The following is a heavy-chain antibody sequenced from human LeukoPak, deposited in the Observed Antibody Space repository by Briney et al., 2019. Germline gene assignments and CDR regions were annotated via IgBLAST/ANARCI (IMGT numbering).Heavy chain of an antibody. D-gene: IGHD3-22*01. CDR2: IIPIFGTA. Sequence: SVKVSCKASGGTFSSYAISWVRQAPGQGLEWMGGIIPIFGTANYAQKFQGRVTITADESTSTAYMELSSLRSEDTAVYYCATRDYYDNSGYYYETDYFDYWGRGTLVTVSS. J-gene: IGHJ4*02. CDR1: GGTFSSYA. V-gene: IGHV1-69*13. CDR3: ATRDYYDNSGYYYETDYFDY.